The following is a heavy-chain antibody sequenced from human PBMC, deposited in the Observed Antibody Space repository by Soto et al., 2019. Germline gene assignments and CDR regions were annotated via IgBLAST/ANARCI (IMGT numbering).Heavy chain of an antibody. D-gene: IGHD2-21*01. J-gene: IGHJ6*02. V-gene: IGHV4-31*03. CDR1: GGSISSGGYY. CDR2: IYYSGST. Sequence: QVQLQESGPGLVKPSQTLSLTCTVSGGSISSGGYYWSWIRQHPGKGLEWIGYIYYSGSTYYNPSLKSRVTISVDTSKNQFSLKLSSVTAADTTVYYCAASCVACGGFNYYGMDVWGQGTTVTVSS. CDR3: AASCVACGGFNYYGMDV.